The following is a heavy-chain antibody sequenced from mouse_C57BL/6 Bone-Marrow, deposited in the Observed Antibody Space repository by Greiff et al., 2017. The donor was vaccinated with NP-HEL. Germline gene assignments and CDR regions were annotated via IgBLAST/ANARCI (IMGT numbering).Heavy chain of an antibody. V-gene: IGHV5-17*01. J-gene: IGHJ2*01. CDR3: ARRNFFDY. Sequence: EVKLMESGGGLVKPGGSLKLSCAASGFTFSDYGMHWVRQAPEKGLEWVAYISSGSSTIYYADTVKGRFTISRDNAKNTLFLQKTSLRSEDTAMYYCARRNFFDYWGQGTTLTVSS. CDR1: GFTFSDYG. CDR2: ISSGSSTI.